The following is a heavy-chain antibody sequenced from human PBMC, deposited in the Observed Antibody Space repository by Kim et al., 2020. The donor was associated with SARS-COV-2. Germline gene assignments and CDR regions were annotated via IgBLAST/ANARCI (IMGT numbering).Heavy chain of an antibody. Sequence: GGSLRLSCAASGFTFTSYAMTWVRQAPGKGLEWVSAISGSGASTYYADSVKGRFTISRDNPKNTLYVQMNSLRAEDTAVYYCAKVKLGATYYFDYWGQGILVTVSS. CDR1: GFTFTSYA. D-gene: IGHD1-26*01. CDR2: ISGSGAST. CDR3: AKVKLGATYYFDY. V-gene: IGHV3-23*01. J-gene: IGHJ4*02.